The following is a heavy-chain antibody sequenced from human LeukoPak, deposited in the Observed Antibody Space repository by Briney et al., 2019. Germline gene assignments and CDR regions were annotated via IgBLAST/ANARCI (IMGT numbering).Heavy chain of an antibody. J-gene: IGHJ6*02. V-gene: IGHV5-51*01. CDR2: IYPGDSDT. CDR3: ARQVPYYYYGMDV. CDR1: EYSFTSYW. Sequence: GESLQISCKGSEYSFTSYWIGWVRQMPGKGLEWMGIIYPGDSDTRYSPSFQGQVTISADKSISTAYLQWSSLKASDTAMYYCARQVPYYYYGMDVWGQGTTVTVSS.